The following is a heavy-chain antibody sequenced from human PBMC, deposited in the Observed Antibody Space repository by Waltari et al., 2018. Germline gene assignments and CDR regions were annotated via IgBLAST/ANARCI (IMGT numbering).Heavy chain of an antibody. D-gene: IGHD6-13*01. Sequence: EVQLVESGGGLVKPGGSLRLSCAASGFTFSSYSMNWVRQAPGKGLEWVSTISSSSSYIYYADSVKGRFTISRDNAKNSLYLQMNSLRAEDTAVYYCARDRPLGIAAAGTNFDYWGQGTLVTVSS. CDR2: ISSSSSYI. J-gene: IGHJ4*02. CDR1: GFTFSSYS. CDR3: ARDRPLGIAAAGTNFDY. V-gene: IGHV3-21*01.